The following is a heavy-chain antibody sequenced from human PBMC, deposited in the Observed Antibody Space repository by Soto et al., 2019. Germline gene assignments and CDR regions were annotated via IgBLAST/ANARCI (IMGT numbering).Heavy chain of an antibody. D-gene: IGHD5-12*01. Sequence: EVQVVESGGGLVKPGGTLSRSCAASGFTFNSYDMNWVRQAPGKGLEWVSSLNSHDGLTHYADSVKGRFAISRDNAKNSLYLQMNSLRVEDTAVYYCTRGGYNEGGFDYWGQGNLVTVCS. V-gene: IGHV3-21*01. CDR3: TRGGYNEGGFDY. CDR1: GFTFNSYD. J-gene: IGHJ4*02. CDR2: LNSHDGLT.